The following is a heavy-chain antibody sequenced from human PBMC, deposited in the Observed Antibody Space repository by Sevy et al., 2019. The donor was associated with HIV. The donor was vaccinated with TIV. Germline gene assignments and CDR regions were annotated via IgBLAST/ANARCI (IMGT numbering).Heavy chain of an antibody. V-gene: IGHV1-18*01. CDR3: ARVPTYYYGSATYFDH. CDR2: IGVYNGNA. D-gene: IGHD3-10*01. J-gene: IGHJ4*02. CDR1: GYAFMSYG. Sequence: ASVKVCCKTSGYAFMSYGVTWVRQAPGQGLEWMGWIGVYNGNANSAQKFRDRVTMTTDTSTSTAHMELTNLRSDDTAVYYCARVPTYYYGSATYFDHWGQGTLVTVSS.